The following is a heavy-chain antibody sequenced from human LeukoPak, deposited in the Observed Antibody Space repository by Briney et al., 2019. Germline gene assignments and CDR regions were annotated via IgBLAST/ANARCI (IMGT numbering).Heavy chain of an antibody. CDR3: AKDGDWTFDI. V-gene: IGHV3-30*02. CDR1: GITFSNSG. D-gene: IGHD2-21*01. Sequence: GGSLRLSCEASGITFSNSGMHWVRQAPGKGLEWVAYIGHDGRNKFYTESLRGRFTISGDNSMKMAYLRMNSLRTEDTAIYFCAKDGDWTFDIWGQGTMVTVSS. J-gene: IGHJ3*02. CDR2: IGHDGRNK.